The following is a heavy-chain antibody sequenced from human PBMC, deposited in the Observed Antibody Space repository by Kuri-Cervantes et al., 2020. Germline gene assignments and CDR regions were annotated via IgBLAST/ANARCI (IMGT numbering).Heavy chain of an antibody. Sequence: ASVKVSCKASGYTFTGYYVHWVRQAPGQGLEWMGWINPNSGDTNYVKKFQDRVTMTRDTSINTSYMELSRLRSDDTAVYYCASSIVGATLGYWGQGTLVTVSS. J-gene: IGHJ4*02. V-gene: IGHV1-2*02. CDR2: INPNSGDT. CDR3: ASSIVGATLGY. CDR1: GYTFTGYY. D-gene: IGHD1-26*01.